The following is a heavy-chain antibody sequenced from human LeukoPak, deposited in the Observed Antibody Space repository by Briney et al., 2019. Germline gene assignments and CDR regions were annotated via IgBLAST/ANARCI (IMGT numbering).Heavy chain of an antibody. V-gene: IGHV3-9*01. CDR3: AKDKYGSSSGGYFDY. CDR1: RFTFDDYA. CDR2: ISWNSGSI. Sequence: GGSLRLSCAASRFTFDDYAMHWVRQAPGKGLEWVSGISWNSGSIGYADSVKGRFTISRDNAKNSLYLQMNSLRAEDTALYYCAKDKYGSSSGGYFDYWGQGTLVTVSS. D-gene: IGHD6-6*01. J-gene: IGHJ4*02.